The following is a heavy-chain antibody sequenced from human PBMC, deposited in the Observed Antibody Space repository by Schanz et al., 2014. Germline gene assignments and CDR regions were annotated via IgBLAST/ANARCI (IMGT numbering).Heavy chain of an antibody. V-gene: IGHV3-23*04. D-gene: IGHD2-8*02. Sequence: EVQLVESGGGLVQPGGSLRLSCAASGITFSSHSFNWVRQAPGKGLEWVSLINDSGDTAYYADSVKGRFTISRDNFKGALYLQMSSLRAEDTAVYYCAKSLESCPGGRCSRGYFDYWGQGTLVTVSS. J-gene: IGHJ4*02. CDR2: INDSGDTA. CDR1: GITFSSHS. CDR3: AKSLESCPGGRCSRGYFDY.